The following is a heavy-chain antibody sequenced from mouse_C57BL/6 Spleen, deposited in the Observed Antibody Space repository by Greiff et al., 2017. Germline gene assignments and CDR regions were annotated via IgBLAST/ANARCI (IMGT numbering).Heavy chain of an antibody. D-gene: IGHD1-1*01. CDR1: GFSFNTYA. CDR3: AEESPYYGSSFAY. J-gene: IGHJ3*01. Sequence: EVKLQESGGGLVQPKGSLKLSCAASGFSFNTYAMNWVRQAPGKGLEWVARIRSKSNNYATYYADSVKDRFTISRDDSESMLYLQMNNLKTEDTAMYYCAEESPYYGSSFAYWGQGTLVTVSA. V-gene: IGHV10-1*01. CDR2: IRSKSNNYAT.